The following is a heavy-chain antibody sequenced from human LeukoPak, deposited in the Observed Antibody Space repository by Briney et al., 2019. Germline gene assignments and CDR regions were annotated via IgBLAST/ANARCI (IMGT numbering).Heavy chain of an antibody. Sequence: PGGSLRLSCAASGFTFSSYAMTWVRQAPGKGLEWVSVISGSGTNTDYADSVKGRFTISRDNANNSVFLQMNNLRAEDSAIYYCARGARWAYYFDYWGQGSLVTVSS. J-gene: IGHJ4*02. V-gene: IGHV3-23*01. CDR2: ISGSGTNT. CDR1: GFTFSSYA. CDR3: ARGARWAYYFDY. D-gene: IGHD4-23*01.